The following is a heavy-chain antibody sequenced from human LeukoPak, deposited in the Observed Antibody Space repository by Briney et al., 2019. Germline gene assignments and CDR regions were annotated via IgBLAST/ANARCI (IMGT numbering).Heavy chain of an antibody. CDR1: GFTFSSYD. J-gene: IGHJ4*02. Sequence: GGSLRLSCAASGFTFSSYDMHWVRQATGKGLEWVSAIGTAGDTYYPGSVKGRFTISRENAKNSLYLQMNSLRAGDTAVYYCARENPGAAAFGYWGQGTLVTVSS. D-gene: IGHD2-15*01. CDR2: IGTAGDT. CDR3: ARENPGAAAFGY. V-gene: IGHV3-13*01.